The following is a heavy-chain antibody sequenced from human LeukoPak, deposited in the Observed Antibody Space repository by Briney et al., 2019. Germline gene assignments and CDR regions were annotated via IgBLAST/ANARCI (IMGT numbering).Heavy chain of an antibody. CDR1: GDSIRSSNW. D-gene: IGHD3-10*01. J-gene: IGHJ4*02. Sequence: SGTLSLTCAVSGDSIRSSNWWSWVRQPPGKGLEWIGEIYDSGTTNYNPSLKSRVTISVDKSKNQFSLKLSSVTAADTAVYYCARRTYYYASGSYSPPRYWGQGTLVTVFS. CDR2: IYDSGTT. CDR3: ARRTYYYASGSYSPPRY. V-gene: IGHV4-4*02.